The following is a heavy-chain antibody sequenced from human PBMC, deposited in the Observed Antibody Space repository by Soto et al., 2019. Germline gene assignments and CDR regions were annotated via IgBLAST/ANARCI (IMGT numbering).Heavy chain of an antibody. CDR2: IYYSGST. V-gene: IGHV4-30-4*01. Sequence: SETLSLTCTVSSGSSSSGDYYWSWIRQPPGKGLEWIGNIYYSGSTYYNPSLKSRVTISIDTSKNQFSLKLSSVTAADTAVYYCASRKSSPYFDYWGQGTLVTVSS. D-gene: IGHD3-10*01. J-gene: IGHJ4*02. CDR3: ASRKSSPYFDY. CDR1: SGSSSSGDYY.